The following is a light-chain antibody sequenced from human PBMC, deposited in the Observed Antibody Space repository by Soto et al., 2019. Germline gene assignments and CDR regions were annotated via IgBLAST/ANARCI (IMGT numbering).Light chain of an antibody. Sequence: DIQMTQSPSSLSASVGDRVTITCRAGQTVTDYLNWYQHKPGKAPKLLIYSASSLQSGVPSRFSGSGFGTDFTLTISSLQPEDFATYYCQQADTFPITFGQGTRL. CDR1: QTVTDY. V-gene: IGKV1-12*01. J-gene: IGKJ5*01. CDR2: SAS. CDR3: QQADTFPIT.